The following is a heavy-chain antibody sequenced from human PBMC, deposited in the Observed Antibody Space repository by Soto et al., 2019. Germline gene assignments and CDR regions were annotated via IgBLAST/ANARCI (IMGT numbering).Heavy chain of an antibody. D-gene: IGHD3-10*01. CDR3: GREKGLLWVGELYRYYYYGMDV. Sequence: QVQLQESGPGLVKPSQTLSLTCTVSGGSISSGGYYWSWIRQHPGKGLEWIGYIYYSGSTYYNPSLKSRVTKSVDTTKNQCSLKLSSGTAADKAVYYCGREKGLLWVGELYRYYYYGMDVWGQGTTVTVSS. CDR2: IYYSGST. V-gene: IGHV4-31*03. J-gene: IGHJ6*02. CDR1: GGSISSGGYY.